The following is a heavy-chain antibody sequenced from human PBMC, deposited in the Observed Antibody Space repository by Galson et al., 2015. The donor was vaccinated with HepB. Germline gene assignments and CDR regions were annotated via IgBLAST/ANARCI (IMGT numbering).Heavy chain of an antibody. J-gene: IGHJ4*02. Sequence: SLRLSCAASGFSLSSHAMYWVRQAPGKGLEWVAVISFDGSNKDYADTVRGRFAISRDNSKNTVYLQMDRLRAEDTAVYFCASPTSETWDLLLSDWGQGTLVTVSS. CDR3: ASPTSETWDLLLSD. CDR1: GFSLSSHA. V-gene: IGHV3-30*09. CDR2: ISFDGSNK. D-gene: IGHD1-26*01.